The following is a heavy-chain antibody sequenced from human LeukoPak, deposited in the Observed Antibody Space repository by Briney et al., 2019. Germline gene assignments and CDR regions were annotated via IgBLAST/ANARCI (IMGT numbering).Heavy chain of an antibody. D-gene: IGHD3-10*01. V-gene: IGHV4-39*07. Sequence: SETLSLTCTVSGGSITSGIYYWDWIRQPPGKGLEWIGSIYYSGSTYYNPSLKTRVTISVDTSNNQFSLELSSVTAADTAVYYCARGRLGGSGSYYNVLDYWGQGTLVTVSS. J-gene: IGHJ4*02. CDR1: GGSITSGIYY. CDR3: ARGRLGGSGSYYNVLDY. CDR2: IYYSGST.